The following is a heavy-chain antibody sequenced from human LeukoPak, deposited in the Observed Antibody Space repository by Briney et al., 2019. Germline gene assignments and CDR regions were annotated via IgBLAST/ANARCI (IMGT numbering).Heavy chain of an antibody. Sequence: XXSCAASGFTFNTYAMSWVSEAPGKGLEWVSGISGNAGSTNYGGSVRGRLTISGDNSENTLYLQMNSLRADDTAVYYCAKPKEPYYYYYYMDVWGKGTTVTVSS. J-gene: IGHJ6*03. CDR3: AKPKEPYYYYYYMDV. CDR1: GFTFNTYA. D-gene: IGHD1-26*01. V-gene: IGHV3-23*01. CDR2: ISGNAGST.